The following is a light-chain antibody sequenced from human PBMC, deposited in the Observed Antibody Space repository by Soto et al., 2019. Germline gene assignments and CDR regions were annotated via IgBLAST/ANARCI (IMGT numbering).Light chain of an antibody. J-gene: IGKJ5*01. CDR1: QSVSSN. V-gene: IGKV3-15*01. Sequence: ENVLTQSPATLSLSPGEGATLPCRASQSVSSNLAWYQQKPGQAPRLLISDASTRATGIQARFSGSGSGTEFTLTVSSLQSEDFAVYYCKQYIKWPITFGQGTRLEIK. CDR2: DAS. CDR3: KQYIKWPIT.